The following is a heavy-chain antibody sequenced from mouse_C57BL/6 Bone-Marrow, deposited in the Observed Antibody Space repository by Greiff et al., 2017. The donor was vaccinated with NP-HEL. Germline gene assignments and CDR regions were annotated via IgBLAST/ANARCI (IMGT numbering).Heavy chain of an antibody. CDR2: IYPRSGNT. V-gene: IGHV1-81*01. CDR1: GYTFTSYG. D-gene: IGHD1-1*01. J-gene: IGHJ2*01. Sequence: QVHVKQSGAELARPGASVKLSCKASGYTFTSYGISWVKQRTGQGLEWIGEIYPRSGNTYYNEKFKGKATLTADKSSSTAYMELRSLTSEDSAVYFCALFITTVVFPPYFDYWGQGTTLTVSS. CDR3: ALFITTVVFPPYFDY.